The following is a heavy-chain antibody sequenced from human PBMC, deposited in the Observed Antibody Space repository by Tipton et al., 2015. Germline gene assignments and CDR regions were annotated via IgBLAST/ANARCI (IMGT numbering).Heavy chain of an antibody. CDR1: GGSLRPYY. V-gene: IGHV4-59*01. J-gene: IGHJ4*02. CDR2: IQYSGST. Sequence: TLSLTCTVSGGSLRPYYWSWIRQPPGEGLEWIGYIQYSGSTNYNPSLKSRVTISVDTSKTQFPLKMSSVTASDTAVYYCARARGRHGGLFDSWGQGTLVIVSS. CDR3: ARARGRHGGLFDS. D-gene: IGHD4-23*01.